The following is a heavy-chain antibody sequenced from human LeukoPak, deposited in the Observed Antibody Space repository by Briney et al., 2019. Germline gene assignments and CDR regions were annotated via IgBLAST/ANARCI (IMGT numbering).Heavy chain of an antibody. CDR1: GYTFTKYG. J-gene: IGHJ4*02. D-gene: IGHD3-3*01. Sequence: ASVKVSCKASGYTFTKYGITWVRQAPGQGLEWMGWISTYNGNTNYAQKLQGRVTMTTDTSTSTAYMELRSLISDDAAVYYCARAFGADFWSYAFDYWGQGTLVTVSS. CDR3: ARAFGADFWSYAFDY. CDR2: ISTYNGNT. V-gene: IGHV1-18*01.